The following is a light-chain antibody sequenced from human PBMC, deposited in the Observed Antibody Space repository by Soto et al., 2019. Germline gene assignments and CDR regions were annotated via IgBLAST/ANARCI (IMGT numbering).Light chain of an antibody. V-gene: IGLV2-8*01. Sequence: QSALTQPPSASGSPGQSVTISCTGTSSDVGGYNYVSRYQQHPGKVPKLMIYEVSKRPSGVPDRFSGSKSGNTASLTVSGLQAEDEADYYCSSYAGSNTDYVFGTGTKVTVL. CDR2: EVS. J-gene: IGLJ1*01. CDR1: SSDVGGYNY. CDR3: SSYAGSNTDYV.